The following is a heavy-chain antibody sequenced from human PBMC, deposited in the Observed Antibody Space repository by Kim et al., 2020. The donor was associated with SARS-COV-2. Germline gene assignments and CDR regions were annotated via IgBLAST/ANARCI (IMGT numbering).Heavy chain of an antibody. J-gene: IGHJ6*02. D-gene: IGHD3-10*01. CDR1: GFTFSSYA. V-gene: IGHV3-23*01. Sequence: GGSLRLSCAASGFTFSSYAMSWVRQAPGKGLEWVSAISGSGGSTYYADSVKGRFTISRDNSKNTLYLQMNSLRAEDTAVYYCAKDLSGRYYGSGSYYGMDVWGQGTTVTVSS. CDR3: AKDLSGRYYGSGSYYGMDV. CDR2: ISGSGGST.